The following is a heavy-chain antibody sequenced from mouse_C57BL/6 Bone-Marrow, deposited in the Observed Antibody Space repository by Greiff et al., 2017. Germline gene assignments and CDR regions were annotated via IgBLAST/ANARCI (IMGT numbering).Heavy chain of an antibody. CDR2: IYPSDSET. V-gene: IGHV1-61*01. D-gene: IGHD1-1*01. J-gene: IGHJ1*03. CDR1: GYTFTSYW. Sequence: QVQLQQPGAELVRPGSSVKLSCKASGYTFTSYWMDWVKQRPGQGLEWIGNIYPSDSETHYNQKFKDKATLTVDKSSSTAYMQLSSLTSEDSAVYSCARDNYYSGSYDCYSDVWGTGTTVTVSS. CDR3: ARDNYYSGSYDCYSDV.